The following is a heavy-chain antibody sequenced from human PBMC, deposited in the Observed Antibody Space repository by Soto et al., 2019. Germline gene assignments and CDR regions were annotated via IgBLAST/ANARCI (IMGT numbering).Heavy chain of an antibody. CDR3: ARKKGYSYGPHYFDY. V-gene: IGHV4-31*03. D-gene: IGHD5-18*01. Sequence: QVQLQESGPGLVKPSQTLSLTCTVSGGSISSGGYYWSWIRQHPGKGLEWIGNIYYSGSTFYNPSLKSRVTIPVDTSKNQFSLKLSSVTAADTAVYYCARKKGYSYGPHYFDYWGQGTLVTVSS. CDR1: GGSISSGGYY. J-gene: IGHJ4*02. CDR2: IYYSGST.